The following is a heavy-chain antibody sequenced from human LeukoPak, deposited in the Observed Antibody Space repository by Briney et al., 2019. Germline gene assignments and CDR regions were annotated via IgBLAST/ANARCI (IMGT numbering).Heavy chain of an antibody. CDR2: ISGSGGST. CDR3: AKRGIAAAASFDY. J-gene: IGHJ4*02. D-gene: IGHD6-13*01. V-gene: IGHV3-23*01. CDR1: GFTFSSYA. Sequence: GGSLRLSCAASGFTFSSYAMSWVRQAPGKGLEWVSAISGSGGSTYYADSVKGRFTISRDNAKNSLFLQMNSLRAEDTAVYYCAKRGIAAAASFDYWGQGTLVTVSS.